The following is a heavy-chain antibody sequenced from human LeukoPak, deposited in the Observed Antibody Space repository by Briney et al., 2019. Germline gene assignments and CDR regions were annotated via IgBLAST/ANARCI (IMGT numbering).Heavy chain of an antibody. V-gene: IGHV1-69*05. D-gene: IGHD3-3*01. CDR2: IIPIFGTA. CDR1: GGTFSSYA. J-gene: IGHJ6*02. CDR3: ARDRTIFGVVIIYYYYGMDV. Sequence: SVKVSCKASGGTFSSYAISWVRQAPGQGLEWMGGIIPIFGTANYAQKLQGRVTMTTDTSTSTAYMELRSLRSDDTAVYYCARDRTIFGVVIIYYYYGMDVWGQGTTVTVSS.